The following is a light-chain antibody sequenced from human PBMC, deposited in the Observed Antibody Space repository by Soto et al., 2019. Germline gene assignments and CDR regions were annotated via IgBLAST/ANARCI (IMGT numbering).Light chain of an antibody. CDR2: GAS. CDR3: QQYGTSLFP. J-gene: IGKJ3*01. CDR1: QSVSSNY. Sequence: EIVLTQSPGTLSLSPGERATLSCRASQSVSSNYLAWYQQKPGQAPRLLIYGASSRATGIPDRFSGSGSGTDFTLTISRLEPEDFAVYYCQQYGTSLFPFGSGTTVDIK. V-gene: IGKV3-20*01.